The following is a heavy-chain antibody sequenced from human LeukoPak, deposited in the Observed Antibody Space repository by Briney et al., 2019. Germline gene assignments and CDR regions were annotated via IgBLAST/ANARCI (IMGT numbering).Heavy chain of an antibody. D-gene: IGHD3-22*01. CDR1: GFTFSSYG. CDR3: ARDRITMIVGTWFDP. J-gene: IGHJ5*02. V-gene: IGHV3-33*01. Sequence: GRSLRLSCAASGFTFSSYGMHWVRQAPGKGLEWVAVIWYDGSNKYYADSVKGRFTIPRDNSKNTLYLQMNSLRAEDTAVYYCARDRITMIVGTWFDPWGQGTLVTVSS. CDR2: IWYDGSNK.